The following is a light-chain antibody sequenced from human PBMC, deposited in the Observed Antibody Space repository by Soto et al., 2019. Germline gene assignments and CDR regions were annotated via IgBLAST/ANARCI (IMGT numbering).Light chain of an antibody. J-gene: IGLJ1*01. V-gene: IGLV3-21*04. CDR2: YDS. CDR3: QVWDSSSDHPGV. Sequence: SYVLTQPPSVSVAPGKTARITCGGNNIGSKSVHWYQQKPGQAPVLVIYYDSDRPSGIPERFSGSNSGNTATLTISRVEAGDEADYYCQVWDSSSDHPGVFGTGTKLTVL. CDR1: NIGSKS.